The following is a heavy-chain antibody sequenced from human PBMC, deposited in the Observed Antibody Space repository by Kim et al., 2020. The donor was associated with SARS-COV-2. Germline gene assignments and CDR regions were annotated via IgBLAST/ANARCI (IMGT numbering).Heavy chain of an antibody. CDR3: AKENLRGTSSGWTYYYYG. CDR1: GFTFSSYG. J-gene: IGHJ6*01. V-gene: IGHV3-30*18. CDR2: ISYDGSNK. D-gene: IGHD6-19*01. Sequence: GGSLRLFCAASGFTFSSYGMHWVRQAPGKGLEWVAVISYDGSNKYYADSVKGRFTISRDNSKNTLYLQMNSLRAEDTAVYYCAKENLRGTSSGWTYYYYG.